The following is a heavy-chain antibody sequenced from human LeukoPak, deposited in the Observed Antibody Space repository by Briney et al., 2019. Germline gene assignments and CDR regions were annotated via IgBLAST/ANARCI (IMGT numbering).Heavy chain of an antibody. CDR3: ARYNYGDYAGYFQH. V-gene: IGHV5-51*01. Sequence: GESLKISCKGSGYSFPNYWIAWVRQMPGKGLEWMGIIYPRDSDTRYSPSFEGQVTISVDKSISTAFLQWSSLKASDSAMYYCARYNYGDYAGYFQHWGQGTLVTVSS. D-gene: IGHD4-17*01. CDR2: IYPRDSDT. J-gene: IGHJ1*01. CDR1: GYSFPNYW.